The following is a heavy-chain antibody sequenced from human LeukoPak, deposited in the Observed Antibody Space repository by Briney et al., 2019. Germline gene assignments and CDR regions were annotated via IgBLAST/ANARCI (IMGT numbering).Heavy chain of an antibody. CDR1: GYTFTSYY. J-gene: IGHJ6*02. CDR3: AKDISSGPYYYYGMDV. V-gene: IGHV1-46*01. CDR2: INPSGGST. Sequence: EASVKVSCKASGYTFTSYYMHWVRQAPGQGLEWMGIINPSGGSTSYAQKFQGRVTMTRDTSTSTVYMELSSLRAEDTALYYCAKDISSGPYYYYGMDVWGQGTTVTVSS.